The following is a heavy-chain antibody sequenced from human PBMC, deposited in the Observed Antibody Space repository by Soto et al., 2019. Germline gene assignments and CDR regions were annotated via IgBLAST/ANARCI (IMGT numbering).Heavy chain of an antibody. V-gene: IGHV4-30-2*01. CDR3: ARGGQLAPNYYYYYGMDV. J-gene: IGHJ6*02. CDR2: IYHSGST. D-gene: IGHD6-6*01. Sequence: QLQLQESGSGLVKPSQTLSLTCAVSGGSISSGGYSWSWIRQPPGKGLEWIGYIYHSGSTYYNPSLKSRVTISVDRSKNQFSLKLSSVTAADTAVYYCARGGQLAPNYYYYYGMDVWGQGTTVTVSS. CDR1: GGSISSGGYS.